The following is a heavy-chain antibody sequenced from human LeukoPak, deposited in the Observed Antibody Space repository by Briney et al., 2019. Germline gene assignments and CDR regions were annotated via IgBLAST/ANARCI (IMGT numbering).Heavy chain of an antibody. J-gene: IGHJ4*02. CDR2: INHSGST. V-gene: IGHV4-34*01. CDR1: GGSFSGYY. CDR3: ARDAGGILRFLEWSLYYFDY. Sequence: PSETLSLTCAVYGGSFSGYYWSWIRQPPGKGLEWIGEINHSGSTNYNPSLKSRVTISVDTSKNQFSPKLSSVTAADTAVYYCARDAGGILRFLEWSLYYFDYRGQGTLVTVSS. D-gene: IGHD3-3*01.